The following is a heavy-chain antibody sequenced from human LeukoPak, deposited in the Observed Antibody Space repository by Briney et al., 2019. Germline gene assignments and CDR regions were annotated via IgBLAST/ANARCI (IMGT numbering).Heavy chain of an antibody. V-gene: IGHV4-59*01. CDR1: GGSISSCY. D-gene: IGHD3-10*01. CDR3: ARKKGYGSGSMGKGYYYGMDV. Sequence: SETLSLTCTVSGGSISSCYWSWIRQPPGKGLEWIGYIYYSGSTNYNPSLKSRVTISVDTSKNQFSLKLSSVTAADTAVYYCARKKGYGSGSMGKGYYYGMDVWGQGTTVTVSS. J-gene: IGHJ6*02. CDR2: IYYSGST.